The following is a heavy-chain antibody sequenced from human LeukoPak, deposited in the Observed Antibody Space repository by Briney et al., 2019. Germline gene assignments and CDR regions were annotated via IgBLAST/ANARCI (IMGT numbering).Heavy chain of an antibody. CDR3: ARVGAIVGATSYDAFDI. CDR2: INPNSGGT. CDR1: GYTFTGYY. D-gene: IGHD1-26*01. V-gene: IGHV1-2*02. J-gene: IGHJ3*02. Sequence: ASVKVSCKASGYTFTGYYTHWVRQAPGQGLEWMGWINPNSGGTNYAQKFQGRVTMTRDTCISTAYMELSRLRSDDTAVYYCARVGAIVGATSYDAFDIWGQGTMVTVSS.